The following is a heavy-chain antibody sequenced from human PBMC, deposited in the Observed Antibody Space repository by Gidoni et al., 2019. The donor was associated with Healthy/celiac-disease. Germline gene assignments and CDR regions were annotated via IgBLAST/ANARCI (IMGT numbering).Heavy chain of an antibody. V-gene: IGHV3-11*06. CDR2: ISSSSSYT. Sequence: QVQLVESGGGLVKPGGSLRLSCAASGFTFSDYYMRWIRQAPGKGLEWVSYISSSSSYTNYADSVKGRFTISRDNAKNSLYLQMNSLRAEDTAVYYCARDHFPWGGWRSLDYWGQGTLVTVSS. CDR1: GFTFSDYY. CDR3: ARDHFPWGGWRSLDY. D-gene: IGHD6-19*01. J-gene: IGHJ4*02.